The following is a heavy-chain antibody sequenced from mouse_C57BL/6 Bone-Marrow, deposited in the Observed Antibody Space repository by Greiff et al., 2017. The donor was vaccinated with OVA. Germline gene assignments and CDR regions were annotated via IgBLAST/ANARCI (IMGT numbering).Heavy chain of an antibody. D-gene: IGHD1-1*01. V-gene: IGHV10-1*01. J-gene: IGHJ3*01. CDR1: GFSFNTYA. Sequence: EVKVEESGGGLVQPKGSLKLSCAASGFSFNTYAMNWVRQAPGKGLEWVARIRSKSNNYATYYADSGKDRFTISRDDSESMLYLQMNNLKTEDTAIYYCVRDYYGSPAWFAYWGQGTLVTVSA. CDR2: IRSKSNNYAT. CDR3: VRDYYGSPAWFAY.